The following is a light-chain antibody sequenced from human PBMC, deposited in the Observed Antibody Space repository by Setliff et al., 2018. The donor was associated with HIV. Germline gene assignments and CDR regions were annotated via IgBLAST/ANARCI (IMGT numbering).Light chain of an antibody. CDR1: QTVVNSY. V-gene: IGKV3-20*01. CDR2: GTS. Sequence: EIVLTQSPGTLSFSPGDGSTLSCRASQTVVNSYIAWYQQKPGQSPRLLIHGTSSRATGIPDRFSGSGSGTDLTLTISRLEPEDFAVYYCQQYGTSPQPFGQGTKLDSK. CDR3: QQYGTSPQP. J-gene: IGKJ1*01.